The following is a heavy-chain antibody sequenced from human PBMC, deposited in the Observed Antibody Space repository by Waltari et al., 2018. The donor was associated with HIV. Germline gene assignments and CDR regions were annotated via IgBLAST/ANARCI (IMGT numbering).Heavy chain of an antibody. V-gene: IGHV5-51*03. J-gene: IGHJ4*02. Sequence: EVQLVKSGAEVKKPGESLKISCKGSGYSFPSYWIGWVRQMPGKGLEWMGIIYPGNSDTRYSPSFQGQVTISADKSISTAYLQWSSLKASDTAMYYCARRTDYYDFWSGYYSHWGQGTLVTVSS. CDR2: IYPGNSDT. CDR3: ARRTDYYDFWSGYYSH. D-gene: IGHD3-3*01. CDR1: GYSFPSYW.